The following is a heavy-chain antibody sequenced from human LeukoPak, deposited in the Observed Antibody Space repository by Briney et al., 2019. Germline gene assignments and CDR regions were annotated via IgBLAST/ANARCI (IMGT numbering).Heavy chain of an antibody. J-gene: IGHJ6*03. CDR3: ARRRGYCSGGSCYSRYYYYYYMDV. CDR1: GGSFSGYY. V-gene: IGHV4-34*01. Sequence: SETLSLTCAVYGGSFSGYYWSWIRQPPGKGLEWIGEINHSGSTNYNPSLKSRVTISVDTSKNQFSLKLSSVTAADTAVYYCARRRGYCSGGSCYSRYYYYYYMDVWGKGTTVTVSS. D-gene: IGHD2-15*01. CDR2: INHSGST.